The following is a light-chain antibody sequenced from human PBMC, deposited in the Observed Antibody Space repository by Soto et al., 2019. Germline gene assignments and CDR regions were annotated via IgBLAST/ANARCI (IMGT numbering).Light chain of an antibody. V-gene: IGKV1-39*01. CDR3: QQIYSAQLT. CDR1: QSITTY. J-gene: IGKJ4*01. CDR2: AAS. Sequence: DIQMTPSTSSLSASVGDSVPITCRARQSITTYLNWYRQKPGKAPKLLIYAASSVQSGVPSRFSGSGSETEVTLSISSLQPEDFATYCCQQIYSAQLTFGGGTKVDIK.